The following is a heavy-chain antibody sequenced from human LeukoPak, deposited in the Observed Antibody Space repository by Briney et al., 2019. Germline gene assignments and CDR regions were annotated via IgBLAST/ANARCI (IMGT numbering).Heavy chain of an antibody. CDR3: ASQGSGSGSSRAAYFLYYYYYYYMDV. Sequence: PSETLSLTCTVSGGSISSSSYYWGWIRQPPGKGLEWIGSIYYSGSTYYNPSLKSRLTISVDTSKNQFSLKLSSVTAADTAVYYCASQGSGSGSSRAAYFLYYYYYYYMDVWGKGTTVTISS. V-gene: IGHV4-39*01. J-gene: IGHJ6*03. CDR1: GGSISSSSYY. D-gene: IGHD3-10*01. CDR2: IYYSGST.